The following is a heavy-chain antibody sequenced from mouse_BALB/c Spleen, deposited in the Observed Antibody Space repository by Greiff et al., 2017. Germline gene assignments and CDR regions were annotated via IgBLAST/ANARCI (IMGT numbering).Heavy chain of an antibody. V-gene: IGHV1-14*01. Sequence: EVQLQQSGPELVKPGASVKMSCKASGYTFTSYVMHWVKQKPGQGLEWIGYINPYNDGTKYNEKFKGKATLTSDKSSSTAYMELSSLTSEDSAVYYCARSATTATKAWFAYWGQGTLVTVSA. CDR1: GYTFTSYV. CDR2: INPYNDGT. CDR3: ARSATTATKAWFAY. J-gene: IGHJ3*01. D-gene: IGHD1-2*01.